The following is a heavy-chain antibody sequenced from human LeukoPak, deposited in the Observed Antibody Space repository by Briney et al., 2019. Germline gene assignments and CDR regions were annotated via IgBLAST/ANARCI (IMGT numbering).Heavy chain of an antibody. V-gene: IGHV3-48*03. Sequence: GGSLRLSCAASGFTLSSYEMHWVRQAPGKGLEWVSYISSSGSTIYYADSVKGRFTISRDNAKNSLYLQMNSLRAEDTAVYYCARATLYCSGGSCYPLSLFDYWGQGTLVTVSS. D-gene: IGHD2-15*01. CDR2: ISSSGSTI. CDR1: GFTLSSYE. J-gene: IGHJ4*02. CDR3: ARATLYCSGGSCYPLSLFDY.